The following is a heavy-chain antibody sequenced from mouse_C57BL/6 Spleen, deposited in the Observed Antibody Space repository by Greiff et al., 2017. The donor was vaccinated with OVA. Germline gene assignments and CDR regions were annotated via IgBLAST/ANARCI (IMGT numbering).Heavy chain of an antibody. Sequence: QVQLQQPGPELVKPGASVKISCKASGYAFSSSWMNWVKQRPGKGLEWIGRIYPGDGDTNYNGKFKGKATLTADKSSSTAYMQLSSLTSEDSAVYFCARGDGYPYFDYWGQGTTLTVSS. J-gene: IGHJ2*01. V-gene: IGHV1-82*01. D-gene: IGHD2-3*01. CDR3: ARGDGYPYFDY. CDR1: GYAFSSSW. CDR2: IYPGDGDT.